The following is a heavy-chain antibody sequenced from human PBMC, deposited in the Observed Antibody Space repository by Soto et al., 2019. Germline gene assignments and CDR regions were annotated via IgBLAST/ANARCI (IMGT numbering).Heavy chain of an antibody. J-gene: IGHJ3*02. V-gene: IGHV5-51*01. Sequence: EMQLVQSGAEVKKPGESLKISCKGSGYSFGNFWIAWVRQMPGKGLEWMGIVYPDDSDIRYSPSFQGQVTISADKSVSTAYLHLSTLRASDTAIYYCAKTLVGGGALDIWGQGTLVTVSS. CDR2: VYPDDSDI. D-gene: IGHD1-26*01. CDR3: AKTLVGGGALDI. CDR1: GYSFGNFW.